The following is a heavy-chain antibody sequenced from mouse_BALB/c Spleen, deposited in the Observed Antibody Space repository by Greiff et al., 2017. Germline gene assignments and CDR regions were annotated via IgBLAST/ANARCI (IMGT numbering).Heavy chain of an antibody. CDR2: IDPANGNT. V-gene: IGHV14-3*02. J-gene: IGHJ3*01. CDR3: ATLYVNYEAWFAY. CDR1: GFNIKDTY. Sequence: VQLQQSGAELVKPGASVKLSCTASGFNIKDTYMHWVKQRPEQDLEWIGRIDPANGNTKYHPKFQGKATITADTSSNTAYLQLSSLTSEDTAVYYCATLYVNYEAWFAYWGQGTLVTVSA. D-gene: IGHD2-1*01.